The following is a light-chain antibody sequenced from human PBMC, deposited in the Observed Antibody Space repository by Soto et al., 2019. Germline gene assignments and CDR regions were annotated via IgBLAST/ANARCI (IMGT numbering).Light chain of an antibody. CDR3: QQYNSYSPYT. CDR1: QSISSW. Sequence: DIQMTQSPSTLSASVGDRVTITCRASQSISSWLAWYQQKPGKAPKLLIYDASSLESGVPSRFSGSGSGTAFTLPISSLQPDDFATYYCQQYNSYSPYTLGPGTKLEIK. V-gene: IGKV1-5*01. J-gene: IGKJ2*01. CDR2: DAS.